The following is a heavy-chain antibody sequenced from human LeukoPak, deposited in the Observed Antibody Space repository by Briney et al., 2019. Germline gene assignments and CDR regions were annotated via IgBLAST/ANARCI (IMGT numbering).Heavy chain of an antibody. CDR1: GYTFTGYY. D-gene: IGHD2-2*01. CDR3: ARVLLCSSTSCYSGFDY. J-gene: IGHJ4*02. Sequence: ASVKVSCKASGYTFTGYYMHWVRQAPGQGLEWMGWINPNSGGTNYAQKFQGRVTMTRDTSISTAYMELSRLRSDDTAGYYCARVLLCSSTSCYSGFDYWGQGTLVTVSS. V-gene: IGHV1-2*02. CDR2: INPNSGGT.